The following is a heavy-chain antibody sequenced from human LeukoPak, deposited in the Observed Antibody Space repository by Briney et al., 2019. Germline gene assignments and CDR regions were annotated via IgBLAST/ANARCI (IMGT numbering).Heavy chain of an antibody. CDR2: RNPNSGNT. CDR1: GYTCTTYY. V-gene: IGHV1-8*03. CDR3: ARVITMVRGEGYWFDP. J-gene: IGHJ5*02. D-gene: IGHD3-10*01. Sequence: ASVKLSCKASGYTCTTYYIHWGRQAPGQGLEWMGWRNPNSGNTGYAQKFQGRVSITRNTSISTAYMELSSMRSDDTAVYYCARVITMVRGEGYWFDPCGQGTLVTVSA.